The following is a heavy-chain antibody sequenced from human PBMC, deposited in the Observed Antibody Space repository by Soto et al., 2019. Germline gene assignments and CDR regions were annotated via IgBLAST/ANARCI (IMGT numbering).Heavy chain of an antibody. CDR2: IYWNDDK. CDR3: AKSGSSGWYGWFDP. CDR1: GFSLRTSGVG. D-gene: IGHD6-19*01. V-gene: IGHV2-5*01. Sequence: SGPTLVNPTQTLTLTCIFSGFSLRTSGVGVGWIRQPPGKALEWLGFIYWNDDKRYSPSLKSRLTITKDTSKNQVVLTMANMDPVDTATYYCAKSGSSGWYGWFDPWGQGTLVTVSS. J-gene: IGHJ5*02.